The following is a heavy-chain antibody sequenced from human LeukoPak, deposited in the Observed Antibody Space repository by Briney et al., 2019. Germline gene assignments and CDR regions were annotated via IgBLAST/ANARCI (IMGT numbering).Heavy chain of an antibody. V-gene: IGHV3-21*01. Sequence: GGSLRLSCAASGFTFSSYSMNWVRQAPGKGLEWVSSISSSSSYIYYADSVKGRFTISRDNAKNSLYLQMNSLRAEDTAVYYCARDPRIIAVAGVDYWGQGTLATVSS. CDR1: GFTFSSYS. J-gene: IGHJ4*02. CDR2: ISSSSSYI. CDR3: ARDPRIIAVAGVDY. D-gene: IGHD6-19*01.